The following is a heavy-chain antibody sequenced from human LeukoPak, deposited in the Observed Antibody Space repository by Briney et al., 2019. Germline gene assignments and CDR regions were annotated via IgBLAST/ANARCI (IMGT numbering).Heavy chain of an antibody. V-gene: IGHV3-74*01. J-gene: IGHJ4*02. CDR1: GFTLSSYY. D-gene: IGHD6-13*01. CDR3: TSGSRATTGTDY. Sequence: EGSLRLSCVASGFTLSSYYMFWVRQVPGEGLVYVSFISNDGSSTGYADSVKGRFTVSRDNAKKTMYLQMNSLGAEDTAVYYCTSGSRATTGTDYWGQGTLVTVSS. CDR2: ISNDGSST.